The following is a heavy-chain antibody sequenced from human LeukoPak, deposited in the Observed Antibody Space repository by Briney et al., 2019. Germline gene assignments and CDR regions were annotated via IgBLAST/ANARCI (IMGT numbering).Heavy chain of an antibody. CDR1: GFAFSSFS. D-gene: IGHD1-26*01. Sequence: PGEALRLSCAASGFAFSSFSMNWVRQAPGKGLEWVSYISGSSSTIYYADSVKGRFTISRDSAKNSLYLQMNSLRDEDTAVYYCARDLHSGAYTFDYWGQGTLVTVSS. CDR2: ISGSSSTI. J-gene: IGHJ4*02. CDR3: ARDLHSGAYTFDY. V-gene: IGHV3-48*02.